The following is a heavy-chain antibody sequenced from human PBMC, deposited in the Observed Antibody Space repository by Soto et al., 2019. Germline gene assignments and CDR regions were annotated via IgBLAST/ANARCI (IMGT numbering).Heavy chain of an antibody. CDR2: IDWDDDK. CDR3: ARMKQMDYYYYGMDV. CDR1: GFSLSTSGMC. J-gene: IGHJ6*02. V-gene: IGHV2-70*11. Sequence: GSGPTLVNPTQTLTLTCTFSGFSLSTSGMCVSWIRQPPGKALEWLARIDWDDDKYYSTSLKTRLTISKDTSKNQVVLTMTNMDPVDTATYYCARMKQMDYYYYGMDVWGQGTKVTVSS.